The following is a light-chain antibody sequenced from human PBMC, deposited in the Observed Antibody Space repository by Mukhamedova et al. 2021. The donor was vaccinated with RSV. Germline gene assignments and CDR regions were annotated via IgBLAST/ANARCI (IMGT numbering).Light chain of an antibody. V-gene: IGKV1-39*01. CDR3: QVSRSTLSFT. Sequence: WYQRRVHGKAPKLLIYGASTLQSGVRSRFSGSGSGTDFILTISSLQPEDFATYYCQVSRSTLSFTFGPGTKVDLK. CDR2: GAS. J-gene: IGKJ3*01.